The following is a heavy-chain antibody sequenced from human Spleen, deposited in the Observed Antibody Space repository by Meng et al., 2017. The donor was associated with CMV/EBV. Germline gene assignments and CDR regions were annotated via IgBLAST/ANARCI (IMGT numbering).Heavy chain of an antibody. CDR2: IIPIFGTA. CDR3: ATRASIVVVPAASGSDYYYGMDV. V-gene: IGHV1-69*05. Sequence: SVKVSCKTSGYTFINYGINWVRQAPGQGLEWMGGIIPIFGTANYAQKFQGRVTITTDESTSTAYMELSSLRSEDTAVYYCATRASIVVVPAASGSDYYYGMDVWGQGTTVTVSS. CDR1: GYTFINYG. D-gene: IGHD2-2*01. J-gene: IGHJ6*02.